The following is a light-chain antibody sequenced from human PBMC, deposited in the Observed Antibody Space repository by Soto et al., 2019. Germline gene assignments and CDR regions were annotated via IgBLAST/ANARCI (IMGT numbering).Light chain of an antibody. CDR1: SSDVGGYNS. Sequence: QAVVTQPRSVSGSPGQSVTISCTGTSSDVGGYNSVSWYQQHPGKAPKLMIYDVSKRPSGVPDRFSGYKSGNTASLTISGLQAEDEADYYCCSYAGSYTYVFGTGTKLTVL. J-gene: IGLJ1*01. V-gene: IGLV2-11*01. CDR2: DVS. CDR3: CSYAGSYTYV.